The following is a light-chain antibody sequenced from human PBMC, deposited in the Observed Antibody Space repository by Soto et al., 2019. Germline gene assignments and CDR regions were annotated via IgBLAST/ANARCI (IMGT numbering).Light chain of an antibody. J-gene: IGLJ2*01. CDR3: EAWDGSLNVVL. V-gene: IGLV1-44*01. Sequence: QSVLTQPPSASGTPGQRVTISCSGSSSNIGTNTVNWYQHLPGSAPKLLIYSSDQRPSGVPDRFSGSKSDTSASLAISGLQPDDEADYYCEAWDGSLNVVLFGGGTKLTVL. CDR1: SSNIGTNT. CDR2: SSD.